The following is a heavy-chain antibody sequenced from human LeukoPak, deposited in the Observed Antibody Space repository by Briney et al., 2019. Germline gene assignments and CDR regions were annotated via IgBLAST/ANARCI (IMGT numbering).Heavy chain of an antibody. V-gene: IGHV4-34*01. D-gene: IGHD6-19*01. CDR1: GGSFSGYY. CDR2: INHSGST. Sequence: SKTLSLTCAVYGGSFSGYYWSWIRQPPGKGLEWIGEINHSGSTNYNPSLKSRVTISVDTSKNQFSLKLSSVTAADTAVYYCARGAIAVAGSFDYWGQGTLVTVSS. CDR3: ARGAIAVAGSFDY. J-gene: IGHJ4*02.